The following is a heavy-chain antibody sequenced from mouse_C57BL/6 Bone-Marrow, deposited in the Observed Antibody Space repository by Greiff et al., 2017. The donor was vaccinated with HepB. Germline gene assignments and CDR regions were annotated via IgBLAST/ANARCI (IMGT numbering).Heavy chain of an antibody. CDR2: ISNLAYSI. J-gene: IGHJ4*01. D-gene: IGHD1-1*01. CDR1: GFTFSDYG. V-gene: IGHV5-15*04. Sequence: EVQGVESGGGLVQPGGSLKLSCAASGFTFSDYGMAWVRQAPRKGPEWVAFISNLAYSIYYADTVTGRFTISIENAKNTLYLEMSSLRSEDTAMYYSARRGFRIYYGSSSYAMDYWGQGTSVTVSS. CDR3: ARRGFRIYYGSSSYAMDY.